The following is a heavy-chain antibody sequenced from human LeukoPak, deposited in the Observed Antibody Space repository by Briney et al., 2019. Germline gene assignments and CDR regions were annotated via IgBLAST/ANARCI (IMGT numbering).Heavy chain of an antibody. Sequence: PGGSLRLSCAASGFTFSNHGMHWVRQAPGKGLEWVSYISSSGSTIYYADSVKGRFTISRDNAKNSLYLQMNSLRAEDTAVYYCARDKDSGYDLFDYWGQGTLVTVSS. J-gene: IGHJ4*02. CDR1: GFTFSNHG. V-gene: IGHV3-48*04. CDR3: ARDKDSGYDLFDY. CDR2: ISSSGSTI. D-gene: IGHD5-12*01.